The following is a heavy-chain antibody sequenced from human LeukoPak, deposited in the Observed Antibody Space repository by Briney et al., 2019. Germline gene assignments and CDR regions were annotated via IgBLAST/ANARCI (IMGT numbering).Heavy chain of an antibody. CDR1: GGSFSGYY. CDR3: ARVGTTVTRRSFDY. CDR2: INHSGST. D-gene: IGHD4-17*01. J-gene: IGHJ4*02. V-gene: IGHV4-34*01. Sequence: PSETLSLTCAVYGGSFSGYYWSWIRQPPGKGLEWIGEINHSGSTNYNPSLKSRVTISVDTSKNQFSLKLSSVTAADTAVYYCARVGTTVTRRSFDYWGQGTLVTVSS.